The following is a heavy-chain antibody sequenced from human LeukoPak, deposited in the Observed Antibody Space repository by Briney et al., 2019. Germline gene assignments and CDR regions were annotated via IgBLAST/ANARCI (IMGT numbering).Heavy chain of an antibody. CDR3: ARESAENGWLLPLNHYFDY. J-gene: IGHJ4*02. CDR1: GGTFSSYA. Sequence: SVKVSCKASGGTFSSYAISWVRQAPGQGLEWMGGIIPIFGTANYAQKFQGRVTITADESTSTAYMELSSLRSEDTAVYYCARESAENGWLLPLNHYFDYWGQGTLVTVSS. D-gene: IGHD3-22*01. CDR2: IIPIFGTA. V-gene: IGHV1-69*01.